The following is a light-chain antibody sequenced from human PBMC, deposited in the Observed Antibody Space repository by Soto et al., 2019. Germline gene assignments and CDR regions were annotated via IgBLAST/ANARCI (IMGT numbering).Light chain of an antibody. CDR2: DAS. CDR3: QQRSGGPPSLT. Sequence: EVVLTQSPATLSLSPGETATLSCSASQSFSHYLAWYQQKPGQAPRLLIYDASKTDTGTPARFSGSGSGADFTLTISSLEPEAFAYYYCQQRSGGPPSLTCGGVTKVEIK. CDR1: QSFSHY. V-gene: IGKV3-11*01. J-gene: IGKJ4*02.